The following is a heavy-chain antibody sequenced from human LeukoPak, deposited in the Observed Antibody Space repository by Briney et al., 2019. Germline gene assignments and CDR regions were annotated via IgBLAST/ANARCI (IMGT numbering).Heavy chain of an antibody. D-gene: IGHD1-1*01. Sequence: GGSLRLSCAAPGFSFSSNWMGWVRQAPGKGLEWVAHIKRDGSQKYYLDSVKGRFTISRDNARNSLYLQMNSLRVEDTAVYYCARLGLEVGGPNWFDPWGQGTLVTVSS. J-gene: IGHJ5*02. CDR3: ARLGLEVGGPNWFDP. V-gene: IGHV3-7*01. CDR2: IKRDGSQK. CDR1: GFSFSSNW.